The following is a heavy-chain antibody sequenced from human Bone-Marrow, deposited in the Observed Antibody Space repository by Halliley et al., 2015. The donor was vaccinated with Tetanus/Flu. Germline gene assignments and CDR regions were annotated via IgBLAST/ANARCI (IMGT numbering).Heavy chain of an antibody. J-gene: IGHJ4*02. D-gene: IGHD3-22*01. Sequence: WMGRIDPTDSYINYSPSFQGHVTMSVDKSISPAYLQWSSLKASDTAVYYCAKRRYDSGVWYFGDWGQGTLVTVSS. CDR3: AKRRYDSGVWYFGD. CDR2: IDPTDSYI. V-gene: IGHV5-10-1*01.